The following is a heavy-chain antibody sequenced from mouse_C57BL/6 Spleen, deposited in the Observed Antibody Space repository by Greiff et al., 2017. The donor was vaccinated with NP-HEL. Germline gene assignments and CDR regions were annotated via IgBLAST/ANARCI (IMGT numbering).Heavy chain of an antibody. V-gene: IGHV1-53*01. D-gene: IGHD3-2*02. CDR3: ARSQLRLYSFDY. Sequence: QVQLQQPGTELVKPGASVKLSCKASGYTFTSYWMHWVKQRPGQGLEWIGNINPSNGGTNYNEKFKSKATLTVDKSSSTAYMQLSSLTYEDSAVYDCARSQLRLYSFDYWGQGTTLTVSS. J-gene: IGHJ2*01. CDR2: INPSNGGT. CDR1: GYTFTSYW.